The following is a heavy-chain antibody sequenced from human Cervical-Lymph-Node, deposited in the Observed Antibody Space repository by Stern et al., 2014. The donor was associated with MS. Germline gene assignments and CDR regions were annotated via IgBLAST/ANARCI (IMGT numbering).Heavy chain of an antibody. D-gene: IGHD3-10*01. J-gene: IGHJ6*02. CDR2: IIPIFGSA. CDR1: GGIFSRYA. CDR3: VRASQRGPTYYYGVDV. V-gene: IGHV1-69*01. Sequence: VQLVESGAEVKKPGSSVKVSCKASGGIFSRYATTWVRQAPGQGLEWMGGIIPIFGSANYAQKFQGRLSITADESTSTVYMELSSLRSEDTAVYYCVRASQRGPTYYYGVDVWGQGTTVTVS.